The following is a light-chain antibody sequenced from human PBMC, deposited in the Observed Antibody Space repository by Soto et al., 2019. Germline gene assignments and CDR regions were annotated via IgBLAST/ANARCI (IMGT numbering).Light chain of an antibody. V-gene: IGKV3-20*01. CDR2: GAS. CDR1: QSVSSSY. Sequence: EIVLTHSPGTLSLSPWERTTLSCRASQSVSSSYLAWYQQKPGQAPRLLLYGASSRATGIPDRFSGSGSGTDFTLTISRLEPEDFAMYYCQQYGNSPKFGQGTKVDIK. CDR3: QQYGNSPK. J-gene: IGKJ1*01.